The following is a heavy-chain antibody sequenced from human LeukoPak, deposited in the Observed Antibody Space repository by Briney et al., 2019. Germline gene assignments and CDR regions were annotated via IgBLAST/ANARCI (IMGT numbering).Heavy chain of an antibody. D-gene: IGHD2-15*01. CDR3: TREGGCSGGSCYRFDP. J-gene: IGHJ5*02. V-gene: IGHV1-46*03. CDR2: IAPSDGGT. Sequence: GASVKVSCKTSGYTFTSYYMHWVRQAPEQGLWWMGAIAPSDGGTNYAQKFQGRVTMTRDTSTSTVYMDLSSLRSEDTAVYYCTREGGCSGGSCYRFDPWGQGALVTVSS. CDR1: GYTFTSYY.